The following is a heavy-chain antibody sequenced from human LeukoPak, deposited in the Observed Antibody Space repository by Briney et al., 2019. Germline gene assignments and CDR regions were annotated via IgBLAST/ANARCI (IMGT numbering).Heavy chain of an antibody. D-gene: IGHD3-9*01. CDR2: ISAYNGNT. CDR1: GYTFTSYG. J-gene: IGHJ4*02. V-gene: IGHV1-18*01. Sequence: GASVKVSCKASGYTFTSYGISWVRQAPGQGLEWMGWISAYNGNTNYAQKFQGWVTMTRDTSISTAYMELSRLRSDDTAVYYCARSTALMYYDILTGYYTSYYFDYWGQGTLVTVSS. CDR3: ARSTALMYYDILTGYYTSYYFDY.